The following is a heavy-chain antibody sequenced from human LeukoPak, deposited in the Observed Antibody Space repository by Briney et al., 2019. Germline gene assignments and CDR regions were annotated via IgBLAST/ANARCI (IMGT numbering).Heavy chain of an antibody. CDR3: ARDAGYYGSGSLDV. J-gene: IGHJ6*04. CDR2: IYYSGSP. Sequence: SETLSLTCTVSGGSISSYYWSWIRQPPGKGLEWIGYIYYSGSPNYNPSLKSRVTISVDTSKNQFSLKLSSVTAADTAVYYCARDAGYYGSGSLDVWGKGTTVTVSS. V-gene: IGHV4-59*01. CDR1: GGSISSYY. D-gene: IGHD3-10*01.